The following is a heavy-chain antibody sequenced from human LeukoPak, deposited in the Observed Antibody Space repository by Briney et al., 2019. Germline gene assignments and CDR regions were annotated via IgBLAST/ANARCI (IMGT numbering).Heavy chain of an antibody. CDR3: TRPGNDGGFDY. J-gene: IGHJ4*02. V-gene: IGHV3-73*01. CDR2: IRSKANSYAT. CDR1: GFTFSGSA. D-gene: IGHD1-1*01. Sequence: PGGSLRLSCAASGFTFSGSAMHWVRQASGKGLEWVGRIRSKANSYATAYAASVKGRFTISRDDSKNTAYLQMNSLKTEDTAVYYCTRPGNDGGFDYWGQGTLVTVSS.